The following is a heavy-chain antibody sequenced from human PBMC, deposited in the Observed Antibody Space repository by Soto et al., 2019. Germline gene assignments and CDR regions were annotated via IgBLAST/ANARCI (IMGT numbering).Heavy chain of an antibody. Sequence: GGSLRLSCAASGFTFSSYGMHWFRQAPGKGLEWVAVIWYDGSNKYYADSVKGRFTISRDNSKNTLYLQMNSLRAEDTAVYYCASGPLKEIFYYYGMDVWGQGTTVTVSS. CDR2: IWYDGSNK. CDR1: GFTFSSYG. D-gene: IGHD3-9*01. V-gene: IGHV3-33*01. J-gene: IGHJ6*02. CDR3: ASGPLKEIFYYYGMDV.